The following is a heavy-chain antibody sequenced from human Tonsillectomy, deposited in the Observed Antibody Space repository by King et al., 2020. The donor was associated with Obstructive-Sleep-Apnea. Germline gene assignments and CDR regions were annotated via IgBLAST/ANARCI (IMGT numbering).Heavy chain of an antibody. D-gene: IGHD3-10*01. Sequence: VQLVESGGGLVKPGGSLRLSCAASGFTFSDYYMNWVRQAPGKGLEWVSYISRLGSAINYADSVKGRFTISRDNGKNSLYLQMNGLRADDTAVYYCARDHVTLVRGVRYFDSWGQGTLVTVSS. J-gene: IGHJ4*02. CDR3: ARDHVTLVRGVRYFDS. V-gene: IGHV3-11*01. CDR1: GFTFSDYY. CDR2: ISRLGSAI.